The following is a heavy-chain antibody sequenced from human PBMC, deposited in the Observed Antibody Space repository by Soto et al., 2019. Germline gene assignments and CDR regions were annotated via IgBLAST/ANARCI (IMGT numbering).Heavy chain of an antibody. J-gene: IGHJ5*02. Sequence: EVQLVESGGGLIQPGGSLRLSCAASGFTVSSDYMSWVRQAPGKGLEWVSVIYTGGSTYYADSVKGRLTFSRDNSKNTLYLQMNSLRAEDTAVYYGARAYGGNPALFDPWGQGTLVTVSS. V-gene: IGHV3-53*01. CDR3: ARAYGGNPALFDP. CDR1: GFTVSSDY. CDR2: IYTGGST. D-gene: IGHD4-17*01.